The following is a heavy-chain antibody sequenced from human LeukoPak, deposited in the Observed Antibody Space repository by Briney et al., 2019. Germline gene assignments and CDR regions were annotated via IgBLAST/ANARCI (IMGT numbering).Heavy chain of an antibody. Sequence: GGSLRLSCAASGFTFSHYWMHWVRQAPGKGLVWVSRIESDGGRTDYADSLKGRFTISRDNAKNTLYLEMNSLRAEDTAVYYCARFGHCSCTACFRDYWGQGT. V-gene: IGHV3-74*01. D-gene: IGHD2-2*01. J-gene: IGHJ4*02. CDR2: IESDGGRT. CDR3: ARFGHCSCTACFRDY. CDR1: GFTFSHYW.